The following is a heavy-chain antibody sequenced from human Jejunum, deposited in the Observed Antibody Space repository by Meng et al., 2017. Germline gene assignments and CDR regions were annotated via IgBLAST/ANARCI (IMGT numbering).Heavy chain of an antibody. Sequence: QVQVQESGPGLVKPSQTLSLTFTVSGGSINSGDYYYSWIRQHPGKDLEWIGYASTNYNPSLKSRVTISLDTSRNQFSLSLSSVTAADTAVYYCARDHMGSLDYWGQGILVTVSS. CDR2: AST. V-gene: IGHV4-31*03. D-gene: IGHD1-26*01. CDR1: GGSINSGDYY. J-gene: IGHJ4*02. CDR3: ARDHMGSLDY.